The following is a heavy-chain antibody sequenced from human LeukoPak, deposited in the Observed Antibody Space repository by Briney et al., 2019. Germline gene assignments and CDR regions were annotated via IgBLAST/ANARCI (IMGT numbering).Heavy chain of an antibody. D-gene: IGHD3-10*01. CDR2: IWHDGSHK. J-gene: IGHJ4*02. V-gene: IGHV3-33*01. CDR1: GFAFNTYA. Sequence: GRSLRLSCAASGFAFNTYAMHWVHQAPGQGLEWVALIWHDGSHKFYSNSVRGQFTISRDNSKNTVSLQMNNLRPEDTAVYYCARKFFGSGSYPDFWGRGTLVTVSS. CDR3: ARKFFGSGSYPDF.